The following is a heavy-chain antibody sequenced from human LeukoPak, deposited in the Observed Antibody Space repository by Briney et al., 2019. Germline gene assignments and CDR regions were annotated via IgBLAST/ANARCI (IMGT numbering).Heavy chain of an antibody. V-gene: IGHV1-2*02. D-gene: IGHD2-2*01. J-gene: IGHJ3*02. CDR1: GYTFTGYY. Sequence: GASVKVSCKASGYTFTGYYMHWVRQAPGQGLEWMGWINPNSGGTNYAQKFQGRVTMTRDTSISTAYMELSSLRSEDTAVYYCARRVPAAMVDDAFDIWGQGTMVTVSS. CDR2: INPNSGGT. CDR3: ARRVPAAMVDDAFDI.